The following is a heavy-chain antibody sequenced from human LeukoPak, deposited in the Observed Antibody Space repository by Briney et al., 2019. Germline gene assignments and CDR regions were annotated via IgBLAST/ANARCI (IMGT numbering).Heavy chain of an antibody. J-gene: IGHJ4*02. D-gene: IGHD3-10*01. CDR2: IKQDGSEK. CDR1: GFTFSGYW. V-gene: IGHV3-7*03. Sequence: GGSLRLSCVASGFTFSGYWTSWVRQAPGKGLEWMANIKQDGSEKYYVDSVKGRFTISRDNAKNSLYLQMNSLRAEDTAVYYCARGTYYYGSGSPETGYWGQGALVTVSS. CDR3: ARGTYYYGSGSPETGY.